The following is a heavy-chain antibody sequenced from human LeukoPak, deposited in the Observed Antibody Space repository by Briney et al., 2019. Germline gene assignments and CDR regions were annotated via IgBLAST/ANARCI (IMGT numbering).Heavy chain of an antibody. CDR3: ASPLGSESSIDY. CDR2: IYYSGST. J-gene: IGHJ4*02. V-gene: IGHV4-39*02. Sequence: SETLSLTCTVSGGSISSYYWGWIRQPPGKGLEWIGSIYYSGSTYYNPSLKSRVTISVDTSKNHFSLKLNSVTAADTAVYYCASPLGSESSIDYWGQGTLVTVSS. D-gene: IGHD3-10*01. CDR1: GGSISSYY.